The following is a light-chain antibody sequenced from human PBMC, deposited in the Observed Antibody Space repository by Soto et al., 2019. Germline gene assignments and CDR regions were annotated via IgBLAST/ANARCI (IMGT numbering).Light chain of an antibody. Sequence: QSVLTQPPSASGTPGQGVTISCSGSTSNIGSNYVYWYQQLPGTAPKLLIFGNNNRPSGVPDRFSGSKSGTSASLAITGLQAEDEADYYCQSYESSLSGYVFGTGTKVTVL. V-gene: IGLV1-47*02. J-gene: IGLJ1*01. CDR3: QSYESSLSGYV. CDR1: TSNIGSNY. CDR2: GNN.